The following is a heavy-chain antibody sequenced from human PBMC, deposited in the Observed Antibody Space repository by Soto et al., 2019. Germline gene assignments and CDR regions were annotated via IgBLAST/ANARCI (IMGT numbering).Heavy chain of an antibody. D-gene: IGHD4-17*01. J-gene: IGHJ4*02. CDR3: AMWAVTHVGDY. Sequence: QVQLVESGGGVVQPGRSLRLSCAASGFTFSSYGMHWVRQAPGKGLEWVAVIWYDGSNKYYADSVKGRFTISRDNSKNTLYLQMNSLRAEETAVYYCAMWAVTHVGDYWGQGTMVTVSS. CDR1: GFTFSSYG. V-gene: IGHV3-33*01. CDR2: IWYDGSNK.